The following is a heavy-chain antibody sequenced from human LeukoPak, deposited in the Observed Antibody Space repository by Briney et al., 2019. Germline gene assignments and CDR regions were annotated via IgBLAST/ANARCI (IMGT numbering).Heavy chain of an antibody. Sequence: GGSLRLSCAASGFTVSSNYMSWVRQAPGKGLEWVSVIYSSGSTYYADSVKGRFTISRDNSKNTLHLQMNTLRAEDTAVYYCARVEGYCSSTSCYKPGWFDPWGQGTLVTVSS. CDR1: GFTVSSNY. CDR2: IYSSGST. CDR3: ARVEGYCSSTSCYKPGWFDP. V-gene: IGHV3-53*01. J-gene: IGHJ5*02. D-gene: IGHD2-2*02.